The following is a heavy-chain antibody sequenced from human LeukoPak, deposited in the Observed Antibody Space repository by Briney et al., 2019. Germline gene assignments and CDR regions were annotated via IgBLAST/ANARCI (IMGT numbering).Heavy chain of an antibody. J-gene: IGHJ4*02. D-gene: IGHD2-21*02. V-gene: IGHV5-51*01. Sequence: GASLQISCKGSGFSFTTHWIGWVRQMPGEGLEWMGIIYPGDSNTSYSPSFQGQVTISADKSSSTAYLQWSSLKASDTAMYYCVRKADCIVNCYFGYYFDYWGRGTLVTVSS. CDR3: VRKADCIVNCYFGYYFDY. CDR2: IYPGDSNT. CDR1: GFSFTTHW.